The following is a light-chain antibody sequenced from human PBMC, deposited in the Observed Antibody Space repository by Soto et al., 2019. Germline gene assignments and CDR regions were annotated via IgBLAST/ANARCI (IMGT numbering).Light chain of an antibody. CDR2: GAS. J-gene: IGKJ3*01. Sequence: EIVMTQSPATLSVSPGERATLSCRASQSVSSSLAWYQQKPGQAPRLLIYGASTRATGIPARFSGSVSGTEFTLTISSLQSEDFAVYYCQQYNNWPPVSFTFGPGTKVDIK. CDR1: QSVSSS. V-gene: IGKV3-15*01. CDR3: QQYNNWPPVSFT.